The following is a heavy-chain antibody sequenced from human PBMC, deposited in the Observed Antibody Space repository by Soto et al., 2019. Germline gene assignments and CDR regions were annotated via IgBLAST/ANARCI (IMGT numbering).Heavy chain of an antibody. CDR3: ARYDNGGNGDY. Sequence: QVQLVESGGGLVKPGGSLRLSCAASGFSFSDYYMTWIRQAPGKGLEWVSYISGSSTYTNYADSVRGRFTISRDNAKNCLYVQMNSLRAEDTAVYYCARYDNGGNGDYWGQGTLVTVSS. V-gene: IGHV3-11*06. J-gene: IGHJ4*02. CDR1: GFSFSDYY. CDR2: ISGSSTYT. D-gene: IGHD4-17*01.